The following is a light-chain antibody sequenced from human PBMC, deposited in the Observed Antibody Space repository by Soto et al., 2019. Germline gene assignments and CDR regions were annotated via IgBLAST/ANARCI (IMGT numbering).Light chain of an antibody. CDR1: SSNLGPGFD. CDR3: QSYDSSLTGSI. J-gene: IGLJ1*01. Sequence: QSVLTQPPSVSGAPGQTVTISCTGSSSNLGPGFDVHWYQHVPGKVPKLVLYGNTIRPSGVPDRFSGSKSGSSASLAITGLQAEDEADYYCQSYDSSLTGSIFGTGTKLTVL. V-gene: IGLV1-40*01. CDR2: GNT.